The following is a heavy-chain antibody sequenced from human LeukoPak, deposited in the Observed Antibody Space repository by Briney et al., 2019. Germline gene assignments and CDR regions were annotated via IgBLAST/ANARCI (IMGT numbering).Heavy chain of an antibody. V-gene: IGHV3-23*01. J-gene: IGHJ1*01. CDR3: AKDVI. CDR1: GLTFSGYW. CDR2: ISGNAGST. D-gene: IGHD2/OR15-2a*01. Sequence: GGSLRLSCAASGLTFSGYWMHWVRQAPGKGLVWVSAISGNAGSTYYADSVKGRFTISRDNSRNTLYLQMNSLRAEDTAVYYCAKDVIWGQGTLVTVSS.